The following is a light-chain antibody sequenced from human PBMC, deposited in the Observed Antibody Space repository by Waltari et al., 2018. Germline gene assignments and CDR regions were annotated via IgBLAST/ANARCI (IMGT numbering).Light chain of an antibody. Sequence: DIVMTQSPLSLPVTPGEAASISCRSNQSLLHSDGNTYLDWYLQRPGQSPQLLIYWGSNRASGVPDRFSGSVSGTDFTLKISRVEADDVGIYYCMQGLQSPTFGGGTKVEIK. CDR1: QSLLHSDGNTY. CDR2: WGS. CDR3: MQGLQSPT. V-gene: IGKV2-28*01. J-gene: IGKJ4*01.